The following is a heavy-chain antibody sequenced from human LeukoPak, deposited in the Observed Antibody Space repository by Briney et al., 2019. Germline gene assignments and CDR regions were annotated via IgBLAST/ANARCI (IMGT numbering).Heavy chain of an antibody. CDR3: ATGQLYYYDSSGYSAL. CDR1: GFTFSSYA. CDR2: ISGSGGST. J-gene: IGHJ4*02. V-gene: IGHV3-23*01. Sequence: GGSLRLSCAASGFTFSSYAMSWVRQAPGKGLEWVSAISGSGGSTYYADSVKGRFTISRDNSKNTLYLQMNSLRAEDTAVYYCATGQLYYYDSSGYSALWGQGTLVTVSS. D-gene: IGHD3-22*01.